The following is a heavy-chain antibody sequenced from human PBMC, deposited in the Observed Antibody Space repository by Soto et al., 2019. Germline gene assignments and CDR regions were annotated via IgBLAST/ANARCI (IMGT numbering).Heavy chain of an antibody. V-gene: IGHV1-2*02. CDR1: GYTFTDDY. Sequence: QVQVVQSGAEVKKPGASVKISCKTSGYTFTDDYLHWVRQAPGQGLEWMEWINPHSGNTNYAQKFLGRVSMTRDTSISTAYMELLSLTSDDTAIYYCARAVYCGSDCYSYGMDVWGQGTTVTVSS. CDR3: ARAVYCGSDCYSYGMDV. J-gene: IGHJ6*02. D-gene: IGHD3-22*01. CDR2: INPHSGNT.